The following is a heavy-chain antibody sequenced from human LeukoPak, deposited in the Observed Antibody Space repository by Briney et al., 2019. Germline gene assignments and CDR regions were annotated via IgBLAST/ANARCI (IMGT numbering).Heavy chain of an antibody. J-gene: IGHJ5*02. CDR3: ARDVLVGIEVEGFHP. D-gene: IGHD6-19*01. CDR1: GGSISSYY. V-gene: IGHV4-59*01. CDR2: IYYSGSTNSGST. Sequence: SETLSLTCTVSGGSISSYYWSWIRQPPGKGLEWIGYIYYSGSTNSGSTNYNPSLKSRLTISVDTSKDQFSLKLTSVTAADTAVYYCARDVLVGIEVEGFHPWGQGTLVTVSS.